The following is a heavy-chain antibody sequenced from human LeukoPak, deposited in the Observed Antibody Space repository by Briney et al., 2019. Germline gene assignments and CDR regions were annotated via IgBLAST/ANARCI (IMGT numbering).Heavy chain of an antibody. D-gene: IGHD1-26*01. CDR1: GFTFTNAW. J-gene: IGHJ4*02. V-gene: IGHV3-15*01. Sequence: GGSLRLSCAASGFTFTNAWMSWVRQAPGKGLEWAGRIKSKTDGGATDYAAPVKGRFTISRDDSKNTLYLQMNSLKTEDTAVYYCTTVYSGSYGYWGQGTLVTVSS. CDR2: IKSKTDGGAT. CDR3: TTVYSGSYGY.